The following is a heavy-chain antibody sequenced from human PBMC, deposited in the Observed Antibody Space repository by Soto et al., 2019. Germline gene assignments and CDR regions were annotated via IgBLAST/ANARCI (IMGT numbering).Heavy chain of an antibody. J-gene: IGHJ6*02. Sequence: SVKVSCKASGGTFSSYAISWVRQAPGQGLEWMGGIIPIFGTANYAQKFQGRVTITADESTSTAYMELSSLRSEDTAVYYCARGSGYCSSTSCYHYYYGMNVWGQGTTVTVSS. V-gene: IGHV1-69*13. CDR3: ARGSGYCSSTSCYHYYYGMNV. CDR2: IIPIFGTA. D-gene: IGHD2-2*01. CDR1: GGTFSSYA.